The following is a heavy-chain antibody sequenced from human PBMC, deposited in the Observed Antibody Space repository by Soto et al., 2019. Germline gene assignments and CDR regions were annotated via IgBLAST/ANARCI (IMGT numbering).Heavy chain of an antibody. Sequence: HEHLVQSGAEVKRPGASLKVSCKASGYSFTGYYIHWVRQAPGQGLEWMGWINPDSGATNCAQNFQGRVTLPSDTSISTASMDLTSLTSDDTAVYYCARGDYGTGGYPFPYFDYWGQGNLVIVSS. D-gene: IGHD2-8*02. CDR2: INPDSGAT. V-gene: IGHV1-2*02. CDR3: ARGDYGTGGYPFPYFDY. J-gene: IGHJ4*02. CDR1: GYSFTGYY.